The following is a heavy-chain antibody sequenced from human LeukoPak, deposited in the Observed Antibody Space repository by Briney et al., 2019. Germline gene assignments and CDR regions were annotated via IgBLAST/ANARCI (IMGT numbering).Heavy chain of an antibody. V-gene: IGHV3-30-3*01. D-gene: IGHD6-13*01. Sequence: GGSLRLSCAASGFTFDDYAMHWVRQAPGKGLEWVAVISYDGSNKYYADSVKGRFTISRDTSKNTLYLQVNSLRADDTAVYYCARDSSSWYRTTYYYYGMDVWGQETTVTVSS. CDR2: ISYDGSNK. CDR1: GFTFDDYA. J-gene: IGHJ6*02. CDR3: ARDSSSWYRTTYYYYGMDV.